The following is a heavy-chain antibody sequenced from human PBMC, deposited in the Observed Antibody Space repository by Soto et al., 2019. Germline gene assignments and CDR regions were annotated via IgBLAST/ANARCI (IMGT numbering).Heavy chain of an antibody. V-gene: IGHV4-4*07. CDR2: VFSSVSA. CDR3: ARGSTDSYPGSRIFDF. D-gene: IGHD3-10*01. CDR1: GVSVRSYT. Sequence: PSETLSLTCIVSGVSVRSYTWSWVRRPANKGLEWIGRVFSSVSATYNPSLKSRVSISMDTPENRISLKLDSVTAEDSAMYYCARGSTDSYPGSRIFDFWGRGTLVTVSS. J-gene: IGHJ4*02.